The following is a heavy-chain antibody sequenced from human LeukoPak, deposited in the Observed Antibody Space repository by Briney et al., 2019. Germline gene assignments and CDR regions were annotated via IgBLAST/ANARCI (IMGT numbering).Heavy chain of an antibody. D-gene: IGHD5-12*01. CDR1: GGSISSYY. V-gene: IGHV4-59*01. CDR3: ARGRLNVATTYYYYYGMDV. J-gene: IGHJ6*02. Sequence: PSETLSLTCTVSGGSISSYYWSWIRQPPGKGLEWIGYIYYSGSTNYNPSLKSRVTISVDTSKNQFSLKLSSVTAADTAVYYCARGRLNVATTYYYYYGMDVWGQGTMVTVSS. CDR2: IYYSGST.